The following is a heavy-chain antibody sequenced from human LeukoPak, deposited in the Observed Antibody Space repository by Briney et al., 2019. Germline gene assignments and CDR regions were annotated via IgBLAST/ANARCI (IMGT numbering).Heavy chain of an antibody. CDR2: MNPNSGNT. CDR3: ARGRITYYYGSGSYYKNQFFDY. D-gene: IGHD3-10*01. V-gene: IGHV1-8*02. Sequence: GASVKVSCKASGYTFTGYYMHWVRQATGQGLEWMGWMNPNSGNTGYAQKFQGRVTMTRNTSISTAYMELSSLRSEDTAVYYCARGRITYYYGSGSYYKNQFFDYWGQGTLVTVSS. CDR1: GYTFTGYY. J-gene: IGHJ4*02.